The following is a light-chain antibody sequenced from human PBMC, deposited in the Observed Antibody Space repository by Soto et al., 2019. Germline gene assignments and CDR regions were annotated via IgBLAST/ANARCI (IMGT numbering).Light chain of an antibody. CDR1: SSDIGDSNY. V-gene: IGLV2-14*03. CDR2: DVS. Sequence: QSALTQPASVSGSPGQSITISCTGTSSDIGDSNYVSWYQQHPGKAPKLVIYDVSNRPSGVSNRFSSSKSANTASLTISGLQAEDEADYYCSSFRSSSNSYVFGAGTKVTGL. J-gene: IGLJ1*01. CDR3: SSFRSSSNSYV.